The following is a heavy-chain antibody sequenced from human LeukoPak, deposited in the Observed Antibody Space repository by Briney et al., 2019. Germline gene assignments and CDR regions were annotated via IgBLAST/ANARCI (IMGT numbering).Heavy chain of an antibody. V-gene: IGHV3-23*01. CDR2: ISGSGGST. Sequence: GGSLRLSCAASGFTFSSYAMSWVRQAPGKGLEWVSAISGSGGSTYYADSVKGRFTISRDNSKNTLYLQMNSRRAEDTAVYYCAKDQVQWLVGWFDPWGQGTLVTVSS. CDR3: AKDQVQWLVGWFDP. D-gene: IGHD6-19*01. J-gene: IGHJ5*02. CDR1: GFTFSSYA.